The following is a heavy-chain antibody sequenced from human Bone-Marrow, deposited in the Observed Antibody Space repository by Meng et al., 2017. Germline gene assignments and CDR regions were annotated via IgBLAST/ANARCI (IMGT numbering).Heavy chain of an antibody. V-gene: IGHV3-30-3*01. CDR1: GFTFSSYP. Sequence: QVQLVESGGGVVQPGSSLRLSCAASGFTFSSYPMHWVRQAPGKGLEWVAVISYDGSNKYYADSVKGRFTISRDNSKNTLYLQMNSLRAEDTAVYYCARELRDSGDFWGQGTLVTVSS. CDR2: ISYDGSNK. D-gene: IGHD3-10*01. CDR3: ARELRDSGDF. J-gene: IGHJ4*02.